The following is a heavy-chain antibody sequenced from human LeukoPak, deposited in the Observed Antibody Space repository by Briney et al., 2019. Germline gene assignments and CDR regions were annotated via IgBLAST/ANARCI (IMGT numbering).Heavy chain of an antibody. Sequence: ASVKVSCKASGYTFTSYYMHWVRQAPGQGLEWMGIINPSGGSTSYAQKFQGRVTMTRGTSTSTVYMELSSLRSEDTAVYYCARDTYYYDSSGSLFDYWGQGTLVTVSS. CDR2: INPSGGST. CDR3: ARDTYYYDSSGSLFDY. V-gene: IGHV1-46*01. D-gene: IGHD3-22*01. CDR1: GYTFTSYY. J-gene: IGHJ4*02.